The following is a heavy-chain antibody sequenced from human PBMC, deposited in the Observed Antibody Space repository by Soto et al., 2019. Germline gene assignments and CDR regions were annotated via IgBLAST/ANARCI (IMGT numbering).Heavy chain of an antibody. J-gene: IGHJ4*02. CDR1: GVSITGSY. CDR2: VYHSGTT. Sequence: LSLTCSVSGVSITGSYLSWIRHPPGKTLEWIGYVYHSGTTTYNPSLKSRVSISVDTSKNQFSLRLTSVIAADTAVYYCARDMPYGAGSLAGCDYWGQGILVTVSS. V-gene: IGHV4-59*01. CDR3: ARDMPYGAGSLAGCDY. D-gene: IGHD1-26*01.